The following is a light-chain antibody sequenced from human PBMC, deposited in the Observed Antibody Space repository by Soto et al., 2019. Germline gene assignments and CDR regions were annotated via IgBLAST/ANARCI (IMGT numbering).Light chain of an antibody. CDR1: QSISSW. J-gene: IGKJ2*01. CDR3: QQYNSYLYT. Sequence: DIQMTQSPSTLSASVGDRVTITCRASQSISSWLAWYQQKPGKAPKLLIYDASSLESGVPSRFSGSGSGTEVTLTLSSLQPDDFATYYCQQYNSYLYTFGQGTKLEIK. V-gene: IGKV1-5*01. CDR2: DAS.